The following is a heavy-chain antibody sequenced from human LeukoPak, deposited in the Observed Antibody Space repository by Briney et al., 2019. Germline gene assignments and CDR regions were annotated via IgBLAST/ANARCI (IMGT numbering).Heavy chain of an antibody. Sequence: GGSRRLSGAASGFTFSNFWMTWVRQAPGKGLEGVAIIKQDGSQKYYVDSVKGRFTISRDNARNSLYLQMNSLSAEDTAVYWAVAGTTYWGQGTLVTVSS. D-gene: IGHD6-19*01. V-gene: IGHV3-7*05. J-gene: IGHJ4*02. CDR2: IKQDGSQK. CDR1: GFTFSNFW. CDR3: VAGTTY.